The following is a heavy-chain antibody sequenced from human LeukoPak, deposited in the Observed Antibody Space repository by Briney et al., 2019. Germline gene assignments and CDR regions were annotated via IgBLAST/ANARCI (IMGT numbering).Heavy chain of an antibody. Sequence: PSETLSLTCTVSGGSISSYCWSWIRPPPGKGLEWIGYIYYSGSTNYNPSLKSRVTISVDTSKNQSSLKLSAVTAADTAVYYCARFAYGSVDYWGQGTLVTVSS. V-gene: IGHV4-59*01. CDR1: GGSISSYC. J-gene: IGHJ4*02. CDR3: ARFAYGSVDY. D-gene: IGHD3-10*01. CDR2: IYYSGST.